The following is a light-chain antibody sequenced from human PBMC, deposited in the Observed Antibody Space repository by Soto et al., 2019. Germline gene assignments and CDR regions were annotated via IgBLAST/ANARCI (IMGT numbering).Light chain of an antibody. J-gene: IGKJ1*01. V-gene: IGKV1-39*01. CDR3: QQSYSVPWT. Sequence: DIQMTQFPSSLSASVGDRVTITCRASQRISTYLTLYQQKPGKAPKFLIYTASSLQSGVPSRFSGSRSGTDFTLTISSLQPEDVATYFCQQSYSVPWTFGQGTKVEIK. CDR1: QRISTY. CDR2: TAS.